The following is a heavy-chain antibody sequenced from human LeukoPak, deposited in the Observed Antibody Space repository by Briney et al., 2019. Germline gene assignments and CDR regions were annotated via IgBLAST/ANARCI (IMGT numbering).Heavy chain of an antibody. CDR1: GFTFSNYA. J-gene: IGHJ3*02. V-gene: IGHV4-39*07. D-gene: IGHD1-7*01. Sequence: GSLRLSCAASGFTFSNYAMSWVRQPPGKGLEWIGSIYYSGSTYYNPSLKSRVTISVDTSKNQFSLKLSSVTAADTAVYYCARETIIGAFDIWGQGTMVTVSS. CDR3: ARETIIGAFDI. CDR2: IYYSGST.